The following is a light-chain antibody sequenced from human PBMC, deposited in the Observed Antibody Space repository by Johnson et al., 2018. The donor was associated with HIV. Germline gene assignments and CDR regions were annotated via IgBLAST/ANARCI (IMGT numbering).Light chain of an antibody. CDR2: EDN. CDR3: GIWDASLSPHYV. J-gene: IGLJ1*01. V-gene: IGLV1-51*02. Sequence: QSVLTQPPSVSAAPGQRVNISCSGNSSNIENYFVSWYQQLPGAAPRLVIYEDNKRPSGIPDRLSGSKSGASATLGITGLQTGDEADYYCGIWDASLSPHYVFGTGTTITVL. CDR1: SSNIENYF.